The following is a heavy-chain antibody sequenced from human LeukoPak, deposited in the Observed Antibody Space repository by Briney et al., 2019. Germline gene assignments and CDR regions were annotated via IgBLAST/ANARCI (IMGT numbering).Heavy chain of an antibody. J-gene: IGHJ4*02. CDR3: ARDVVMQLGRFGS. CDR1: GFTFSSYW. Sequence: GGSLRLSCAASGFTFSSYWMSWVRQAPGKGLEWVANIKQDGSEKYYVDSVKGRFTISRDNAKNSLYLQMNSLRAEDTAVYYCARDVVMQLGRFGSWGQGTLVTVSS. D-gene: IGHD2-21*01. CDR2: IKQDGSEK. V-gene: IGHV3-7*01.